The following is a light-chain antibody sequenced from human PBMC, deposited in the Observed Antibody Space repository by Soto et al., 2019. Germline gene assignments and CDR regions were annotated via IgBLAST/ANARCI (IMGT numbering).Light chain of an antibody. V-gene: IGLV2-8*01. J-gene: IGLJ1*01. CDR1: KNDIGVYDF. CDR3: KSYAGTNTYV. Sequence: QSVLTQPPSASGSPGQSVTISCTGTKNDIGVYDFVSWYQHHPGKAPRLIIYEVVQRPSGVPDRFSVSKSGNTASPTVSGLQAADEADYFCKSYAGTNTYVFGSRTKVTVL. CDR2: EVV.